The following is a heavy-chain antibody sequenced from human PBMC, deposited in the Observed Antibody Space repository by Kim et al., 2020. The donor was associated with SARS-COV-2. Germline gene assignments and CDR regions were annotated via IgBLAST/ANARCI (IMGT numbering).Heavy chain of an antibody. V-gene: IGHV4-34*01. J-gene: IGHJ4*02. D-gene: IGHD5-18*01. CDR3: ARGQRYSYGFGSY. CDR2: INHSGST. CDR1: GGSFSGYY. Sequence: SETLSLTCAVYGGSFSGYYWSWIRQPPGKGLEWIGEINHSGSTNYNPSLKSRVTISVDTSKNQFSLKLSSVTAADTAVYYCARGQRYSYGFGSYWGQGT.